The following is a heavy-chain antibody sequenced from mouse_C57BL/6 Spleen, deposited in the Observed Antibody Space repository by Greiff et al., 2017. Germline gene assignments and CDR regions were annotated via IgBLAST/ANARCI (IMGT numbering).Heavy chain of an antibody. CDR3: ARDRDFDY. J-gene: IGHJ2*01. CDR2: ISYDGSN. Sequence: QSGPGLVKPSQSLSLTCSVTGYSITSGYYWNWIRQFPGNKLEWMGYISYDGSNNYNPSLKNRISITRDTSKNQFFLKLNSVTTEDTATXYCARDRDFDYWGQGTTLTVSS. CDR1: GYSITSGYY. V-gene: IGHV3-6*01.